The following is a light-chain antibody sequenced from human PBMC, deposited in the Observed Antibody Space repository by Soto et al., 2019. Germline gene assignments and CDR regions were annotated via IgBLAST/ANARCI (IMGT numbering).Light chain of an antibody. CDR2: GNS. Sequence: QSALTQPPSVSGAPGQRVTISCTGSSSNIGAGFDVHWYQQLPGTAPRVLIYGNSNRPSGVPDRFSGSKSVTSASLAITGLQAEDEADYYCQSYDSSLSGYVFGAGTKVTV. CDR1: SSNIGAGFD. CDR3: QSYDSSLSGYV. J-gene: IGLJ1*01. V-gene: IGLV1-40*01.